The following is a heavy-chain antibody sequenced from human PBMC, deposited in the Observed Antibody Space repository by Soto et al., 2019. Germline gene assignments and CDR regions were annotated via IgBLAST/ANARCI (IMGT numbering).Heavy chain of an antibody. Sequence: EVQLVESGGGLVQPGGSLRLSCGASGFTFSTHWMHWVRQAPETGLEWVARINTDGSTTSYADSVKGRFTVSRDNAKNTLYLQMNRLRAEDTAMYFCSRDIAVAGSPSNWFDPWGQGTLVIVSS. D-gene: IGHD6-13*01. CDR3: SRDIAVAGSPSNWFDP. V-gene: IGHV3-74*01. J-gene: IGHJ5*02. CDR1: GFTFSTHW. CDR2: INTDGSTT.